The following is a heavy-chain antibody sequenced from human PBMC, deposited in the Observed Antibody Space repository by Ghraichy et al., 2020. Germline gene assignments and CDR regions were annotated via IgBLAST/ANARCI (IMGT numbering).Heavy chain of an antibody. J-gene: IGHJ4*02. CDR3: VKGPTRNDDYIWGSYRYFDY. Sequence: GGSLRLSCAASGFTFSSYKMSWVRQAPGKGLEWVSTITGSGGTTYYADSVKGRFTISRDNSKNTLYLQMNSLRAEDTAVYYCVKGPTRNDDYIWGSYRYFDYWGQGTLVTVSS. CDR2: ITGSGGTT. CDR1: GFTFSSYK. V-gene: IGHV3-23*01. D-gene: IGHD3-16*02.